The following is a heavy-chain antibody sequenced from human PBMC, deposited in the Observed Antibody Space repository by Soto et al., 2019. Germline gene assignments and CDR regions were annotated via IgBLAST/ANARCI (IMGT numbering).Heavy chain of an antibody. CDR2: ISAYNGNT. D-gene: IGHD2-21*01. J-gene: IGHJ3*02. V-gene: IGHV1-18*01. CDR3: ARVRGEGAFDI. CDR1: GYTFTSYG. Sequence: ASVTVCCAACGYTFTSYGSIWVRQAPGQGLEWMGWISAYNGNTNYAQKLQGRVTMTTDTSTSTAYMELRSLRSDDTAVYYCARVRGEGAFDIWGQGTMVTVSS.